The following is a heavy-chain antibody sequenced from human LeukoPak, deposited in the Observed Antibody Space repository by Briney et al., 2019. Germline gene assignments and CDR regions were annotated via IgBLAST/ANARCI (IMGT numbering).Heavy chain of an antibody. CDR1: GFTFSTYA. J-gene: IGHJ4*02. Sequence: GGPLRLSRAASGFTFSTYAMSWVRQAPGKGLEWVSGISGSGGSTYYADSVKGRFTISRDNSKNTLYLQMNSLRAEDTAVYYCAKVGSPTVGPTTCWFDYWGQGTLVTVSS. D-gene: IGHD1-26*01. CDR2: ISGSGGST. CDR3: AKVGSPTVGPTTCWFDY. V-gene: IGHV3-23*01.